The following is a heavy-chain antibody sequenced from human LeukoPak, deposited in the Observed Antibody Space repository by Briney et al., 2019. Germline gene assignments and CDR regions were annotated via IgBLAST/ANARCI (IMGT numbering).Heavy chain of an antibody. V-gene: IGHV3-23*01. J-gene: IGHJ6*02. CDR2: ISGSGGST. CDR1: GFTFSSYA. Sequence: GGSLRLSCAASGFTFSSYAMSWVRQAPGKGLEWVSAISGSGGSTYYADSVKGRFTISRDNSKNTLYLQINSLRAEDTAVYYRAKGYRYGYYKFLADVWGQGNTVTVSS. CDR3: AKGYRYGYYKFLADV. D-gene: IGHD5-18*01.